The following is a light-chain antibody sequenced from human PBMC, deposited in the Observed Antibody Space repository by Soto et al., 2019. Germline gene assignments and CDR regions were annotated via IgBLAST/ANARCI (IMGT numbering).Light chain of an antibody. Sequence: EIVMTQSPATLSVSPGERATLSCRASQSVGSDLAWYQHKPGQAPRLLIYATSTRAADIPARFSGSGSGTDFTLTISGLQSEDFAVYYCQQYNNWPQTFGQGTKVDIK. CDR1: QSVGSD. V-gene: IGKV3-15*01. CDR2: ATS. CDR3: QQYNNWPQT. J-gene: IGKJ1*01.